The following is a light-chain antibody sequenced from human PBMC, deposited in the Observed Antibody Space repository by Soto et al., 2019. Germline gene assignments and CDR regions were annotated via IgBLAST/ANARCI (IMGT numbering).Light chain of an antibody. CDR3: LLYYGSIVV. CDR2: STN. Sequence: QAVVTQEPSLTVSPGGTVTLTCASSTGEVTSGYYPNWFQQKPGQAPRALIYSTNKKHSWTPVRFSGSLLGGKAALTLSGVQPEDEADYYCLLYYGSIVVFGGGTKLTVL. CDR1: TGEVTSGYY. J-gene: IGLJ2*01. V-gene: IGLV7-43*01.